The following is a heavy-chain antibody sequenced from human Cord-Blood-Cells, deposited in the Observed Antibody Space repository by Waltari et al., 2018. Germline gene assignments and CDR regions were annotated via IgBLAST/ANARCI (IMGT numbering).Heavy chain of an antibody. V-gene: IGHV4-39*01. CDR3: ARRGYSSSWYWFDP. CDR1: GGSISSSSYY. CDR2: IYYSGST. D-gene: IGHD6-13*01. J-gene: IGHJ5*02. Sequence: QLQLQESGPGLVKPSETLSLTCTVSGGSISSSSYYWGWIRQPPGKGLEWIGSIYYSGSTYYNPSLKRRVTISVDTSKNQFSLKLSSVTAADTAVYYCARRGYSSSWYWFDPWGQGTLVTVSS.